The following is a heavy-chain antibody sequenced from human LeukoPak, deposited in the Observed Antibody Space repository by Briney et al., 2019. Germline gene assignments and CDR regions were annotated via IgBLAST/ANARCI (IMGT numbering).Heavy chain of an antibody. J-gene: IGHJ4*02. D-gene: IGHD3-10*01. V-gene: IGHV4-59*12. CDR3: ARDPDGSAN. Sequence: PSETLSLTCTVSGGSISSFYWSWIRQPPGKGLEWIGSIYFSGSTFYNPSLKSRVTISIDSSKNQFSLRLNSVTAADTAVYYCARDPDGSANWGQGTLVTVSS. CDR2: IYFSGST. CDR1: GGSISSFY.